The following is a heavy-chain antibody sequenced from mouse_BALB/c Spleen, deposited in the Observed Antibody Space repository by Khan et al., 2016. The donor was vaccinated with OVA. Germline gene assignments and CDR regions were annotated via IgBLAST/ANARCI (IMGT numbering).Heavy chain of an antibody. Sequence: QVQLKQSGPGLVAPSQSLSITCTISGFSLTNYGVHWVRQPPGKGLEWLVLMWSDGSTTYNSALKSRLTISKDNSKSQVFLKMNSHQTDDTAMYFCARQPCYHYNVMDYWGQGTSVTVSS. CDR1: GFSLTNYG. CDR3: ARQPCYHYNVMDY. V-gene: IGHV2-6-1*01. CDR2: MWSDGST. J-gene: IGHJ4*01.